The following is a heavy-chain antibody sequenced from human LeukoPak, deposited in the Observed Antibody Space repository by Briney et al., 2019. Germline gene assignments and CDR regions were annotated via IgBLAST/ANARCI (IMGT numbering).Heavy chain of an antibody. CDR3: ARRPAAADSLSDWYFDI. D-gene: IGHD6-13*01. J-gene: IGHJ2*01. CDR1: GFSFTGHW. CDR2: CYGGGSDS. Sequence: GESLEISGKCPGFSFTGHWIIWVRQLPGKGLGWGGICYGGGSDSRYSPSFQGQVTISADKSITTAYLQSSSLKTSDPAMYYCARRPAAADSLSDWYFDIWGRGTLVTVSS. V-gene: IGHV5-51*01.